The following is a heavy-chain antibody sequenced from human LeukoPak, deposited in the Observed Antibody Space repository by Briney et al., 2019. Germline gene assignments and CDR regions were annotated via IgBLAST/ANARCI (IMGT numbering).Heavy chain of an antibody. D-gene: IGHD1-26*01. CDR1: GFTFDDYG. V-gene: IGHV3-20*04. CDR2: INWSGSRT. CDR3: ASAVGAGYYFDY. Sequence: GGSLRLSCAASGFTFDDYGMSWVRQAPGKGLEWVSGINWSGSRTGYADSVKGRFTISRDNAKNSLYLQMDSLRAEDTAFYYCASAVGAGYYFDYWGQGTLVTVPS. J-gene: IGHJ4*02.